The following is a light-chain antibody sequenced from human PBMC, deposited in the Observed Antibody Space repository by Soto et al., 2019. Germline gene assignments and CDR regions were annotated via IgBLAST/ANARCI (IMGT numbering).Light chain of an antibody. CDR2: KAS. CDR3: QQYIIYPRT. V-gene: IGKV1-5*03. J-gene: IGKJ1*01. Sequence: DIQMTQSPSTLSASVGDRVTLTCRASQSISSWLAWYQQKPGKAPKLLIYKASSLESGVPSRFSGSGSGTEFTLTISSLQPDDFATYYCQQYIIYPRTFGQGTKVEIK. CDR1: QSISSW.